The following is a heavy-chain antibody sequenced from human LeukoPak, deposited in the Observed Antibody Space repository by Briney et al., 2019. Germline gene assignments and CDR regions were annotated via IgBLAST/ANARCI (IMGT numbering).Heavy chain of an antibody. J-gene: IGHJ4*02. V-gene: IGHV3-48*03. Sequence: GGSLRLSCAASGFNFSSYEMNWVRQAPGKGLEWVSYISSSSSTIYYADFVTDRLPSSRDNDKKSLDLQLSSLRAEDSAVCYWARVGGYYYEGSGYYYGYRGQGTLVTVSS. D-gene: IGHD3-22*01. CDR3: ARVGGYYYEGSGYYYGY. CDR1: GFNFSSYE. CDR2: ISSSSSTI.